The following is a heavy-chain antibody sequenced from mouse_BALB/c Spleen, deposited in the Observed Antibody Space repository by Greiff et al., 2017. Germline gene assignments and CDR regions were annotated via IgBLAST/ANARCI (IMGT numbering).Heavy chain of an antibody. V-gene: IGHV3-2*02. J-gene: IGHJ1*01. CDR2: ISYSGST. CDR3: ARWIYYYGSSYWYFDV. CDR1: GYSITSDYA. Sequence: DVKLQESGPGLVKPSQSLSLTCTVTGYSITSDYAWNWIRQFPGNKLEWMGYISYSGSTSYNPSLKSRISITRDTSKNQFFLQLNSVTTEDTATYYCARWIYYYGSSYWYFDVWGAGTTVTVSS. D-gene: IGHD1-1*01.